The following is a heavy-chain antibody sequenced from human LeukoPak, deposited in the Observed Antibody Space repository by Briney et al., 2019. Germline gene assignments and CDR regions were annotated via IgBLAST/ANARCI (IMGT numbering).Heavy chain of an antibody. CDR3: ARAVGGVTRALNDY. CDR2: ISYDGGNK. D-gene: IGHD3-16*01. CDR1: GFTFSSYA. Sequence: PGGSLRLSCAASGFTFSSYAMHWVRQAPGKGLEWVAVISYDGGNKNYADSVKGRFTISRDNSKNTLYLQMNSLRAEDTAVYYCARAVGGVTRALNDYWGQGTLVTVSS. J-gene: IGHJ4*02. V-gene: IGHV3-30-3*01.